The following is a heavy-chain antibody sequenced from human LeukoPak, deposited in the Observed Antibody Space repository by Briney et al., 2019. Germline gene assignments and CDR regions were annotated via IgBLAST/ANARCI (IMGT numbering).Heavy chain of an antibody. D-gene: IGHD3-16*01. J-gene: IGHJ4*02. V-gene: IGHV3-30*04. Sequence: GGSLRLSCAASGLTFTGYAMHWVRQAPGKGLEWVAVISYDASSEYYADSVKGRFTISRDNSKNTLYLQMSSLRAEDTAVYYCATDYGKDPLYFDYWGQGTLVTVSS. CDR3: ATDYGKDPLYFDY. CDR1: GLTFTGYA. CDR2: ISYDASSE.